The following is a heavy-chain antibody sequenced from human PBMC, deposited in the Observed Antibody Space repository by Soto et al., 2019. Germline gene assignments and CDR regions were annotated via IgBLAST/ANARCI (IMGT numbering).Heavy chain of an antibody. D-gene: IGHD2-2*02. CDR2: IDPSDSYT. J-gene: IGHJ6*02. V-gene: IGHV5-10-1*03. Sequence: EVQLVQSGAEVKKPGESLRISCKGSGYRFSSYWISWVRQMPGKGLEWLGRIDPSDSYTNYNPSFQAHVTISADKSVSTAYLQWSSLKASDTAMYYCASSYCDDTSCYSNYYGMDVWGQGTPVTVSS. CDR1: GYRFSSYW. CDR3: ASSYCDDTSCYSNYYGMDV.